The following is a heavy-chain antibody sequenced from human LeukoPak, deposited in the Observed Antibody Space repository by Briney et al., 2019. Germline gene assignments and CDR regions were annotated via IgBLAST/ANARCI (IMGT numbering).Heavy chain of an antibody. CDR1: DGSISGHY. CDR3: ARRFIGHSARWGAFDI. D-gene: IGHD3-16*01. J-gene: IGHJ3*02. Sequence: KPSETLSLTCTVSDGSISGHYWSWIRQPPGKGLESIGFVYYSGSTNYNPSLKGRVTISLDTSRNQFSLKLSSVTAADTALYYWARRFIGHSARWGAFDIWGQGTMVTVPS. CDR2: VYYSGST. V-gene: IGHV4-59*08.